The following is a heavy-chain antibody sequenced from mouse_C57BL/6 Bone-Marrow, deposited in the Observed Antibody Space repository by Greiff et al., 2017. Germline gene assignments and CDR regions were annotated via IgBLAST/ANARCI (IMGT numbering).Heavy chain of an antibody. CDR3: TRDSYYYGSSQYYFDY. V-gene: IGHV5-9-1*02. D-gene: IGHD1-1*01. CDR1: GFTFSSYA. CDR2: ISSGGDYI. Sequence: DVMLVESGEGLVKPGGSLKLSCAASGFTFSSYAMSWVRQTPEKRLEWVAYISSGGDYIYYADTVKGRFTISRDNARNTLYLQMSSLKSEDTAMYYCTRDSYYYGSSQYYFDYWGQGTTLTVSS. J-gene: IGHJ2*01.